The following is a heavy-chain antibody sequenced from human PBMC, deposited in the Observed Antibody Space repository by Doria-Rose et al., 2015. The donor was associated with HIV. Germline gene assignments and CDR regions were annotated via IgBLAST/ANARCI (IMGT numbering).Heavy chain of an antibody. CDR3: ARIKSSRWYHKYYFDF. J-gene: IGHJ4*02. CDR2: MFSDDER. Sequence: QVQLVQSGPVLVKPTETLTLTCTVSGVSLSSPGMGVSWIRQPPGKALEWLANMFSDDERSYKTSLKSRLSISRGTSKSQVVLTMTDMDPADTATYYCARIKSSRWYHKYYFDFWGQGTLVIVSA. D-gene: IGHD6-13*01. V-gene: IGHV2-26*01. CDR1: GVSLSSPGMG.